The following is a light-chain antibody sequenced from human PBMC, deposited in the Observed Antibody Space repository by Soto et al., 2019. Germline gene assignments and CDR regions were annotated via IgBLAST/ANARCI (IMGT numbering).Light chain of an antibody. CDR2: QAS. CDR3: HQYNDFST. CDR1: QSIGTL. V-gene: IGKV1-5*03. Sequence: DIQMTQSPSTLSASVGDRVTISCRASQSIGTLQAWYQQKPGKAPKLLIYQASSLESGVPPRFSGSGSGTEFTLTISSLQPDDFATYYCHQYNDFSTFGQGTKVEIK. J-gene: IGKJ1*01.